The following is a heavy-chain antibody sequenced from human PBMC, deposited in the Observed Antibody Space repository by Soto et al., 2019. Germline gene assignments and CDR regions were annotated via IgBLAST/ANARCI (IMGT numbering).Heavy chain of an antibody. Sequence: QLQLQESGSGLVKPSQTLSLTCAVSGGSISSGGYSWSWIRQPPGKGLEWTGYIYHSWSTYYNPSLKSRVTISVDRSKNQFSLKLSSVAAADTAVYYCAAGGGLPRYYWGQGTLVTVSS. D-gene: IGHD5-12*01. CDR2: IYHSWST. CDR3: AAGGGLPRYY. J-gene: IGHJ4*02. V-gene: IGHV4-30-2*01. CDR1: GGSISSGGYS.